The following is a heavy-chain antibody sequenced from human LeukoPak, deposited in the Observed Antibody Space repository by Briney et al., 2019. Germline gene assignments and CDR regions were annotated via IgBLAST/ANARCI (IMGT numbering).Heavy chain of an antibody. D-gene: IGHD3-10*01. CDR3: AKDMGSHGSGSYYAFDI. J-gene: IGHJ3*02. CDR2: IRYDGINK. V-gene: IGHV3-30*02. Sequence: GGSLRLSCASSGFTFNAYGMHWVRHAPGKGLEWVAFIRYDGINKDYADSVKGRFTFSRDSSKNTLYLQMSSLRTEDTAVYYCAKDMGSHGSGSYYAFDIWGQGTMVTVSS. CDR1: GFTFNAYG.